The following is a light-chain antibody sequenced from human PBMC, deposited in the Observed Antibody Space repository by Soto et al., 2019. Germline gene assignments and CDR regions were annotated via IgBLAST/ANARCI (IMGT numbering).Light chain of an antibody. J-gene: IGKJ5*01. Sequence: DIQMTQSPSSLSASVGDRVTITCRASQAISNYLAWFQQKPGKAPKSLIYAASNLQSGVPSKFSGSGFVKDFTLTISSLQTEDFATYYCQQYNSYPITFVQGKRLEI. CDR1: QAISNY. V-gene: IGKV1-16*02. CDR3: QQYNSYPIT. CDR2: AAS.